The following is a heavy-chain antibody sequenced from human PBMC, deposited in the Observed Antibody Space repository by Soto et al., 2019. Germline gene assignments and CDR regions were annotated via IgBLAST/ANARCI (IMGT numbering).Heavy chain of an antibody. J-gene: IGHJ4*02. Sequence: QVPLVESGGGVVQPGRSLRLSCAASGFTFSSYAMHWVRQAPGKGLEWVAVISYDGSNKYYADSVKGRFTISRDNSKNTLYLQMNSLRAEDTAVYYCARDLPSGGYGGFDYWGQGTLVTVSS. CDR3: ARDLPSGGYGGFDY. D-gene: IGHD5-12*01. CDR2: ISYDGSNK. V-gene: IGHV3-30-3*01. CDR1: GFTFSSYA.